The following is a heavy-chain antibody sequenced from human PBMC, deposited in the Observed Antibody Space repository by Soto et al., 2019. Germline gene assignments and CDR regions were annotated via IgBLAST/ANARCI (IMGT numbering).Heavy chain of an antibody. D-gene: IGHD3-3*01. CDR3: AKSYYDFWSGYDY. J-gene: IGHJ4*02. Sequence: GGSLRLSCAASGFTFSSYSMNWVRQAPGKGLEWVSSISSSSSYIYYADSVRGRFTISRDNAKNSLYLQMNSLRAEDTAVYYCAKSYYDFWSGYDYWGQGTLVTVSS. CDR1: GFTFSSYS. V-gene: IGHV3-21*01. CDR2: ISSSSSYI.